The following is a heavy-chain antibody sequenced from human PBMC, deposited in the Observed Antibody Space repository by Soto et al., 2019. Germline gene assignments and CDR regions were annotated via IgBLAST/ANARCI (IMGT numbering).Heavy chain of an antibody. J-gene: IGHJ5*02. CDR1: GFTFSSYG. CDR3: ARDYDFWSGPTGIDP. Sequence: PGGSLRLSCAASGFTFSSYGMHWVRQAPGKGLEWVAVIWYDGSNKYYADSVKGRFTISRDNSKNTLYLQMNGLRAEDTAVYYCARDYDFWSGPTGIDPWGQGTLVTVSS. V-gene: IGHV3-33*01. D-gene: IGHD3-3*01. CDR2: IWYDGSNK.